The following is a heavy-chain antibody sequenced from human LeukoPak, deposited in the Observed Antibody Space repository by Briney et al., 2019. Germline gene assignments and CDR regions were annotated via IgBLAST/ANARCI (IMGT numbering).Heavy chain of an antibody. CDR3: ARSSSLSFYYFDY. CDR1: GGSISSHY. Sequence: SETLSLTCTVSGGSISSHYWSWIRQPPGKGLEWIGYIYYSGSTNYNPPLKSRVTISVDTSKNQFSLKLSSVTAADTAVYYCARSSSLSFYYFDYWGQGTLVTVSS. D-gene: IGHD6-6*01. CDR2: IYYSGST. J-gene: IGHJ4*02. V-gene: IGHV4-59*11.